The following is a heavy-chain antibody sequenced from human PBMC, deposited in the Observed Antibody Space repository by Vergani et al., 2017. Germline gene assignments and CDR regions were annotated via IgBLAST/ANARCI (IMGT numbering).Heavy chain of an antibody. CDR1: GFTFSSYG. D-gene: IGHD2-15*01. V-gene: IGHV3-30*18. J-gene: IGHJ6*02. CDR3: AKDLAVEARDYGMDV. CDR2: ISYDGSNK. Sequence: QVQLVESGGGVVQPGRSLRLSCAASGFTFSSYGMHWVRQAPGKGLEWVAVISYDGSNKYYADSVKGRFTISRDNSKNTLYLQMNSLRAEDTAVYYCAKDLAVEARDYGMDVWGQGTTVTVSS.